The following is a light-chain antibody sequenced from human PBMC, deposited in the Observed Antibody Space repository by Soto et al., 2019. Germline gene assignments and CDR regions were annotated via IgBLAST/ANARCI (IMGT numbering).Light chain of an antibody. Sequence: EIVLTQSPATLSLSPGERATLSCRASQSVSSYLAWYQQKPGQAPRLLLYDASNRATGIPARFSGSGSGTDFTPTITSLEPEDFAVYYCQQRSNCPPMLGQGTKVDIK. CDR2: DAS. CDR1: QSVSSY. V-gene: IGKV3-11*01. CDR3: QQRSNCPPM. J-gene: IGKJ1*01.